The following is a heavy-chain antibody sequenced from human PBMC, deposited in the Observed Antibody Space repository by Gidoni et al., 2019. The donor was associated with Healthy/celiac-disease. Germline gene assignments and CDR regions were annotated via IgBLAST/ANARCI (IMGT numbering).Heavy chain of an antibody. Sequence: QLHLQESGSGLVTPSQTLSLTCAVSGGSLSSCGYSWSWIRQPPGKGLEWIGYIYHSGGTYYNPSLKSRVTISVDRSKNQCALKLGSVTAADTAVYYCARGIAAAGTLAGAFDIWGQGTMVTVSS. V-gene: IGHV4-30-2*01. CDR1: GGSLSSCGYS. D-gene: IGHD6-13*01. CDR2: IYHSGGT. J-gene: IGHJ3*02. CDR3: ARGIAAAGTLAGAFDI.